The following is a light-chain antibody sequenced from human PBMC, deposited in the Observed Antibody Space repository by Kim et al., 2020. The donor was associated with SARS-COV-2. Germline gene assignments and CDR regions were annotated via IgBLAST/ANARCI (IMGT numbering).Light chain of an antibody. V-gene: IGLV1-44*01. CDR2: SDN. CDR3: AAWDDSLNGWV. Sequence: GQRVTISCSGSSSNIGSNAVNWYQQVSGTAPKPLIYSDNHRPSGVPDRFSGSKAGTSASLAISGLQSEDEADYYCAAWDDSLNGWVFGGGTQLTVL. J-gene: IGLJ3*02. CDR1: SSNIGSNA.